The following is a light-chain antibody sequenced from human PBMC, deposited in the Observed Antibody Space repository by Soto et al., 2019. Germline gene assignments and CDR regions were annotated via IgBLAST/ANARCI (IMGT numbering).Light chain of an antibody. CDR3: QQSYSTPFT. J-gene: IGKJ3*01. CDR2: AAS. V-gene: IGKV1-39*01. CDR1: QSIRSD. Sequence: DIQMTQSPSSLSASVGDRVTITCRARQSIRSDLNWYQQKPGKAPKLLIYAASSLQSGVPSRFSGSGSGTDFPLTSSSLQSEYFVSYYCQQSYSTPFTCGPGTKVDI.